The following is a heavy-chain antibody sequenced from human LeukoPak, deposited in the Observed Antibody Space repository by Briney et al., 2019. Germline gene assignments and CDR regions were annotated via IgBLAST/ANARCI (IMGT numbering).Heavy chain of an antibody. CDR3: ARGYGDYYFDY. V-gene: IGHV4-59*01. Sequence: SETLSLTCTVSGGSITSYYWSWIRQPPGKGLEWIGYIYYSGSTNYNPSLKSRVTISVDSSRTHFSLKLSSVTAADTAVYYCARGYGDYYFDYWGQGTLVTVSS. D-gene: IGHD4-17*01. CDR2: IYYSGST. CDR1: GGSITSYY. J-gene: IGHJ4*02.